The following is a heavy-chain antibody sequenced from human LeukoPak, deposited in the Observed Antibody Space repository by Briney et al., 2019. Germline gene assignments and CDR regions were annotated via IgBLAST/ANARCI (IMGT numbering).Heavy chain of an antibody. V-gene: IGHV3-7*01. D-gene: IGHD5-18*01. CDR3: ARGGLDTSYGYRLYYFDY. Sequence: GGSLRLSCAASGFTCSSSDMSWVRHAPGKGREWAANIKQDGSEKYYVDSVKGRFTISRDNAKNSLYLQMTSLRAEDTAVYYCARGGLDTSYGYRLYYFDYWGQGTLVTVSS. CDR2: IKQDGSEK. J-gene: IGHJ4*02. CDR1: GFTCSSSD.